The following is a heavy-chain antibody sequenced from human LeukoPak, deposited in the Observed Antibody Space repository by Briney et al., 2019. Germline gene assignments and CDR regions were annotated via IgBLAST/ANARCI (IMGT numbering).Heavy chain of an antibody. Sequence: PGGSLRLSCAASGFSFSGYIIHWVRQASGKGLEWVGRIRNRGDSYATGYAASVKGRFTISRDDSENTAYLQMNSLKTEDTAVYYCTRQVIGGAGHDYWGQGTLVTVSS. V-gene: IGHV3-73*01. CDR1: GFSFSGYI. CDR2: IRNRGDSYAT. J-gene: IGHJ4*02. D-gene: IGHD3-16*01. CDR3: TRQVIGGAGHDY.